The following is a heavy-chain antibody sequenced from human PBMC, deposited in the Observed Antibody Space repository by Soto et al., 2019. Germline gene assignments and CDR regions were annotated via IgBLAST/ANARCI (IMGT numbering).Heavy chain of an antibody. Sequence: PGGSLRLSCAASEFTFSSYAMHWVRQAPGKGLEWVAVISYDGSNKYYADSVKGRFTISRDSSKNTLYLQMNSLRAEDTAVYYCARHKRDLRFLEWSYYFDYWGQGTLVTVSS. CDR3: ARHKRDLRFLEWSYYFDY. J-gene: IGHJ4*02. CDR1: EFTFSSYA. D-gene: IGHD3-3*01. V-gene: IGHV3-30-3*01. CDR2: ISYDGSNK.